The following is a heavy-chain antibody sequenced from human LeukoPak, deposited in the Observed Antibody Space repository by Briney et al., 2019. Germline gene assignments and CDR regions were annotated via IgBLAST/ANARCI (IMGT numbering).Heavy chain of an antibody. Sequence: GGSLRLSCAASGFTFSSYWMSWVRQAPGKGLEWVANIKQDGSEKYYVDSVKGRFTISRDNAKNSLYLQMNSLRAEDTAVYYCARWRRSYPARSYYFDYWGQGTLVTVSS. D-gene: IGHD1-26*01. CDR3: ARWRRSYPARSYYFDY. V-gene: IGHV3-7*03. J-gene: IGHJ4*02. CDR1: GFTFSSYW. CDR2: IKQDGSEK.